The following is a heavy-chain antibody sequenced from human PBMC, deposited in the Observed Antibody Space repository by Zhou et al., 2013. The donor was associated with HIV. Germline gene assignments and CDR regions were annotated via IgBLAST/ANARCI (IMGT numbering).Heavy chain of an antibody. D-gene: IGHD2-15*01. CDR3: ARSKGAFVVDLFDY. CDR1: GYTFTNYY. V-gene: IGHV1-46*01. Sequence: QVQLEQSGAEVKKPGASVKVFCKASGYTFTNYYMHWVRQAPGEGLEWMGIINPNTGTTSYAQMFQGRVTMTRDTSTTTIYIELSSLRSNDTAVYYCARSKGAFVVDLFDYWGQGTLVTVSS. CDR2: INPNTGTT. J-gene: IGHJ4*02.